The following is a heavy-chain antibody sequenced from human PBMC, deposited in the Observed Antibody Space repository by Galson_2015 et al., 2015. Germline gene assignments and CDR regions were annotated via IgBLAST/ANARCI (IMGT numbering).Heavy chain of an antibody. V-gene: IGHV2-5*01. CDR3: AHSSRGASGWRYYFDF. J-gene: IGHJ4*02. D-gene: IGHD6-19*01. CDR2: DDN. Sequence: DDNRYSPSLKSRLTITKDTSKNQVVLTMTNMDPVDTATYYCAHSSRGASGWRYYFDFWGQGNLVTVSS.